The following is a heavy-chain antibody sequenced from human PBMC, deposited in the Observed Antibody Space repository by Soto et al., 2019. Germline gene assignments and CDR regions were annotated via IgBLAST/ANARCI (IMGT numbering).Heavy chain of an antibody. CDR1: GFTFSSYG. CDR3: VRDERSVSAAYDFWSGYHGWYFDY. J-gene: IGHJ4*02. Sequence: GGSLRLSCAASGFTFSSYGMHWVRQAPGKGLEWVAVIWYDGSNKYYADSVKGRFTISRDNSKNTLYLQMNSLRAEDTAVDYCVRDERSVSAAYDFWSGYHGWYFDYWGQGTLVTVSS. D-gene: IGHD3-3*01. V-gene: IGHV3-33*01. CDR2: IWYDGSNK.